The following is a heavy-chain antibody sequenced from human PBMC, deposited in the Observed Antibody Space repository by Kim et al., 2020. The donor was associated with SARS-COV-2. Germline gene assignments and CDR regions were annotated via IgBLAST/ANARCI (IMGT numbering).Heavy chain of an antibody. J-gene: IGHJ4*02. V-gene: IGHV3-30*02. D-gene: IGHD2-2*01. CDR2: NK. Sequence: NKHYAASGKGRFTSSRDKSKNTLYRKMNSLRAENTAVYYCAKAEAYAYWGQGTLVTVSS. CDR3: AKAEAYAY.